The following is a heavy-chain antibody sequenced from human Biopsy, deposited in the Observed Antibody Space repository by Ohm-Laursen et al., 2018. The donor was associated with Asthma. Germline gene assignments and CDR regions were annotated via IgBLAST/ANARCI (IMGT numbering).Heavy chain of an antibody. CDR3: AKRRGYSGHDNDY. D-gene: IGHD5-12*01. CDR1: GFMFRSFG. V-gene: IGHV3-30*18. Sequence: SLRLSCTASGFMFRSFGMHWVRQAPGKGLEWVAVISYDGNHKFYEDSVKGRFTISRDNSKNKLYLQMNSLRTEDTAVYYCAKRRGYSGHDNDYWGQGTLAIVSS. CDR2: ISYDGNHK. J-gene: IGHJ4*02.